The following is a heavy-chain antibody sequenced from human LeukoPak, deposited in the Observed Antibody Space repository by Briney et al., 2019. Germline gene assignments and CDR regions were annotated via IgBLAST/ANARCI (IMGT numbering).Heavy chain of an antibody. CDR2: INCDGSKE. J-gene: IGHJ4*02. V-gene: IGHV3-30*19. Sequence: GGSLRLSCAASGFTFSRFGMHWVRQAPGKELEWVTFINCDGSKEYYADSVKGRFTISRDSSKNTLYLQMNSLRAEDTAVYYCARQDHIMVVIPLDWGQGTLVTVSS. CDR3: ARQDHIMVVIPLD. D-gene: IGHD2-21*01. CDR1: GFTFSRFG.